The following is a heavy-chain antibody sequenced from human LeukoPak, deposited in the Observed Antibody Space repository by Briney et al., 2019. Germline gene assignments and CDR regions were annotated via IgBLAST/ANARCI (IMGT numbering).Heavy chain of an antibody. CDR1: GFTVSSNY. CDR2: IYTTGST. CDR3: AREGDNSTWYVGY. D-gene: IGHD6-13*01. J-gene: IGHJ4*02. V-gene: IGHV3-53*01. Sequence: PGGSLRLSCAASGFTVSSNYMGWVHQAPGKGLEWVSVIYTTGSTDYADSVKGRFAISRDNSKNTLYLRMNSLRAEDTAVYYCAREGDNSTWYVGYWGQGTLVTVSS.